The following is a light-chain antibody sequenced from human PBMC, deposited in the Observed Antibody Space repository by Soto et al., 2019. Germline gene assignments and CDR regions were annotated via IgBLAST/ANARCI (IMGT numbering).Light chain of an antibody. CDR3: RSYSSTNSL. Sequence: QSVLTQPASVSGSPGQSITISCTGTSSDVGGYNYVSWYQQHPGKAPKLIIYDVSNRPSGVSNRFSGSKSGNTASLTISGLQAYDEADYYCRSYSSTNSLFGTGPKVTVL. V-gene: IGLV2-14*03. J-gene: IGLJ1*01. CDR1: SSDVGGYNY. CDR2: DVS.